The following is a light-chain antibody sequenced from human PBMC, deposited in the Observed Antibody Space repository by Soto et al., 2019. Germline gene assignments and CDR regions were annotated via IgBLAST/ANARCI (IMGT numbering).Light chain of an antibody. J-gene: IGKJ1*01. CDR2: GAS. CDR3: QQYNNWPL. Sequence: EIVMTQSPATLSVSPGERATLSCRASESVSSSYLAWYQQKPGQAPRLLIYGASSRATGIPDRFSGSGSRTDFTLTISRLEPEDFAVYYCQQYNNWPLFCQGTKVDIK. CDR1: ESVSSSY. V-gene: IGKV3-20*01.